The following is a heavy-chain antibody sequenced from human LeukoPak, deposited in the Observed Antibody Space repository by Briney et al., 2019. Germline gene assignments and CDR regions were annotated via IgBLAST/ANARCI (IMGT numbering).Heavy chain of an antibody. CDR1: GFTLSSYW. D-gene: IGHD4-23*01. CDR2: IKQDGSEI. J-gene: IGHJ4*02. Sequence: SGGSLRLSCAASGFTLSSYWMSWVRQATGKGLEWVANIKQDGSEINYVDSVKGRFTISRDNAKNSMLLQMNSLRAEDTAVYYCARADYGGNLFFDYWGQGALVTVSS. CDR3: ARADYGGNLFFDY. V-gene: IGHV3-7*04.